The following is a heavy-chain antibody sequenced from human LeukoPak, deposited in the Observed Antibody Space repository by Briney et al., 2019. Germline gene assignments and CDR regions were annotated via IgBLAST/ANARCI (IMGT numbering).Heavy chain of an antibody. Sequence: ASVKVSCKASGGTFSSYAISWVRQAPGQGLEWMGGISAYNGNTNYAQKLQGRVTMTTDTSTSTAYMELRSLRSDDTAVYYCARPIVAAGSNWFDPWGQGTLVTVSS. CDR1: GGTFSSYA. CDR3: ARPIVAAGSNWFDP. CDR2: ISAYNGNT. V-gene: IGHV1-18*01. J-gene: IGHJ5*02. D-gene: IGHD6-13*01.